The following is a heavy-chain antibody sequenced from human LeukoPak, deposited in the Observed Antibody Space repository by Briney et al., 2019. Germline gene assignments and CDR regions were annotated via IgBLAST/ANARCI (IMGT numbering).Heavy chain of an antibody. J-gene: IGHJ4*02. CDR2: ITSSSSTI. V-gene: IGHV3-48*01. CDR3: ASRYYDSSGYLSDY. D-gene: IGHD3-22*01. CDR1: GFTFSRYS. Sequence: ASVKVSCXASGFTFSRYSMNWVRQAPGKGPEWVSYITSSSSTIYYADSVKGRFTISRDNAKNSLYLQMNSLRAEDTAVYYCASRYYDSSGYLSDYWGQGTLVTVSS.